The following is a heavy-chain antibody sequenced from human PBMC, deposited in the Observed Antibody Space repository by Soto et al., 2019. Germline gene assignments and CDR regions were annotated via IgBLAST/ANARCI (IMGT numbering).Heavy chain of an antibody. J-gene: IGHJ4*02. CDR3: GRREIQGPIDY. Sequence: PSETLSLTCTVSGGSISSYYWSWIRQPPGKGLEWIGYIYYSGTTYYNPSLKSRVTMSVDTSKNQFSLKLTSVTAVDTAVYYCGRREIQGPIDYWGQGTLVTVSS. D-gene: IGHD1-26*01. V-gene: IGHV4-59*12. CDR2: IYYSGTT. CDR1: GGSISSYY.